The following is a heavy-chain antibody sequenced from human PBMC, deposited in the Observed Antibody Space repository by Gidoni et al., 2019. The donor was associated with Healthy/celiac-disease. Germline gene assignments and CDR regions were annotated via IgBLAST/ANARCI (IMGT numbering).Heavy chain of an antibody. J-gene: IGHJ4*02. CDR3: AANMVRGVITPEYYFDY. CDR1: GFTFTSSA. Sequence: QMQLVQSGPEVKKPGTSVKVSCKASGFTFTSSAVQWVRQARGKRLEWIGWIVVGSGNTNYAQKFQERVTITRDMSTSTAYMELSSLRSEDTAVYYCAANMVRGVITPEYYFDYWGQGTLVTVSS. V-gene: IGHV1-58*01. CDR2: IVVGSGNT. D-gene: IGHD3-10*01.